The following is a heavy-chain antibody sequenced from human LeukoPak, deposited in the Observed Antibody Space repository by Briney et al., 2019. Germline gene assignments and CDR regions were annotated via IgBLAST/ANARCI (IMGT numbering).Heavy chain of an antibody. D-gene: IGHD6-25*01. J-gene: IGHJ4*02. CDR3: ARDRAQR. CDR2: INPNSGGT. CDR1: GYTFTSYG. V-gene: IGHV1-2*02. Sequence: EASVKVSCKASGYTFTSYGISWVRQAPGQGLEWMGWINPNSGGTNYAQKFQGRVTMTRDTSISTAYMELSRLRSDDTAVYYCARDRAQRWGQGTLVTVSS.